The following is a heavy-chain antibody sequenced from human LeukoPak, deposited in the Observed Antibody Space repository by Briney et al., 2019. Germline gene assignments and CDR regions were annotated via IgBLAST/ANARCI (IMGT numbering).Heavy chain of an antibody. CDR2: IKEDGSAK. D-gene: IGHD7-27*01. Sequence: GGSLRLSCAASGFTFSSSWMSWLRQAPGKGLEWVADIKEDGSAKYYVDSVKGRFTISRDNAKNSLYLQMNSLRVEDTAVYYCARDPDPGAVDYWGQGTLVTVSS. CDR1: GFTFSSSW. J-gene: IGHJ4*02. V-gene: IGHV3-7*01. CDR3: ARDPDPGAVDY.